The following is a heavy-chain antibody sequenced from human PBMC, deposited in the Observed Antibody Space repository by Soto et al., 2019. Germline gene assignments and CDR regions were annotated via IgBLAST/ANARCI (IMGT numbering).Heavy chain of an antibody. Sequence: GGSLRLSCAASGFTFSSYSMNWVRQAPGKGLEWVSSISSSSSYIYYADSVKGRFTISRDNAKNSLYLQMNSLRAEDTAVYYCARDGSDRNYSGHWFDPWGQGTLVTVSS. CDR2: ISSSSSYI. V-gene: IGHV3-21*01. CDR3: ARDGSDRNYSGHWFDP. CDR1: GFTFSSYS. D-gene: IGHD1-7*01. J-gene: IGHJ5*02.